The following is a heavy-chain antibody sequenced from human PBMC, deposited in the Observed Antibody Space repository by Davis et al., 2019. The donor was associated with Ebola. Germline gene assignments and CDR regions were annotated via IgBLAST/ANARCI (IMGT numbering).Heavy chain of an antibody. CDR1: GGSFNIYY. J-gene: IGHJ6*02. V-gene: IGHV4-34*01. Sequence: GSLRLSCAVYGGSFNIYYWSGVRQSPGKGLEWIGEINHRGSTNYNTSLMGRVTLAVDAPKNQFSLRLSSVTAADTGMYYCARGKWQRFKDYFYSGMDVWAQGTSVTVSS. CDR3: ARGKWQRFKDYFYSGMDV. D-gene: IGHD5-12*01. CDR2: INHRGST.